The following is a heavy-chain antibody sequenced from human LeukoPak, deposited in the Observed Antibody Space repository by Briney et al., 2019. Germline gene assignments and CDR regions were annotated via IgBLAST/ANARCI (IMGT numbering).Heavy chain of an antibody. CDR3: ARGNGYYDSSGYYPFDY. CDR2: IYYSGST. V-gene: IGHV4-59*01. D-gene: IGHD3-22*01. Sequence: SETLSLTCTVSGVSISSYYWSWIRQPPGKGLEWIGYIYYSGSTNYNPSLKSRVTISVDTSKNQFSLKLSSVTAADTAVYYCARGNGYYDSSGYYPFDYWGQGTLVTVSS. CDR1: GVSISSYY. J-gene: IGHJ4*02.